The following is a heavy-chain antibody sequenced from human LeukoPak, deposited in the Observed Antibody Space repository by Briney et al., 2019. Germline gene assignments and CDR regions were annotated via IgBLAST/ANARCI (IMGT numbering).Heavy chain of an antibody. Sequence: GGSLRLSCAASGFMFSTFSMHWVRQAPGKGLEWVAVILYDGSTQYYADSVRGRFTASRDNSKDTLYLQMNSLRVEDTAVYYCARVDCRSTSCSPFDYWGRGTLVTVSS. CDR2: ILYDGSTQ. D-gene: IGHD2-2*01. CDR3: ARVDCRSTSCSPFDY. J-gene: IGHJ4*02. V-gene: IGHV3-30*04. CDR1: GFMFSTFS.